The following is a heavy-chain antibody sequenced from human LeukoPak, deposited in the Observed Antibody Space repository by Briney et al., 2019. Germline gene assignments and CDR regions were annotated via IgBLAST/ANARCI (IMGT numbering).Heavy chain of an antibody. CDR2: ISGSGSST. Sequence: GGSLRLSCAASGFTFSNYAMSWVRQAPGKGLEWVSTISGSGSSTYYADSVKGRFTISRDNSKNTLYLQMNSLRAEDTAVYYCAKDQAYGSGSYSDFDYWGQGTLVTVSS. CDR3: AKDQAYGSGSYSDFDY. V-gene: IGHV3-23*01. CDR1: GFTFSNYA. J-gene: IGHJ4*02. D-gene: IGHD3-10*01.